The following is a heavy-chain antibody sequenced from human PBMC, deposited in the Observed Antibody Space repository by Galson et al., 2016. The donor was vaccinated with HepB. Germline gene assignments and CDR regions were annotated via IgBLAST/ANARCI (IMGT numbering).Heavy chain of an antibody. D-gene: IGHD1-26*01. CDR2: IIPMLERA. V-gene: IGHV1-69*10. J-gene: IGHJ1*01. CDR3: SSMVGDTGEYFHP. Sequence: SVKVSCKVSGGTYSNYAVSWVRQAPGQGLEWLGGIIPMLERADYAQRFQGRVTITADKSTNIAYLELSSLRSEETAMYYWSSMVGDTGEYFHPWGQGTLVIVSS. CDR1: GGTYSNYA.